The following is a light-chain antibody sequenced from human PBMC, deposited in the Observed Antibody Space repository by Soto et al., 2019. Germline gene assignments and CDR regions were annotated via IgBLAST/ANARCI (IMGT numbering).Light chain of an antibody. CDR3: QSYDSSLSGSDV. Sequence: QLVLTQPPSVSGAPGQRVTISCTGSSSNIGAGYDVHWCQQLPGTAPKLLIYGNSNRPSGVPDRFSGSKSGTSASLAITGLQAEDEADYYCQSYDSSLSGSDVFGTGTKLTVL. J-gene: IGLJ1*01. CDR1: SSNIGAGYD. CDR2: GNS. V-gene: IGLV1-40*01.